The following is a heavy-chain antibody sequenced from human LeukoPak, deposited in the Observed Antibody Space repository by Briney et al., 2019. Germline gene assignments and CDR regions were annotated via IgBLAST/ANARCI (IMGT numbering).Heavy chain of an antibody. Sequence: SETLSLTCAVYGGSFSGFYWSWTRQPPGKGLEWIGEIKHSGSTNYNPSLKSRVTMSLDTSKNQFSLKLSSVTAADTAVYYCARQETAMVRSLDYWGQGTLVTVSS. CDR2: IKHSGST. CDR1: GGSFSGFY. D-gene: IGHD5-18*01. J-gene: IGHJ4*02. V-gene: IGHV4-34*01. CDR3: ARQETAMVRSLDY.